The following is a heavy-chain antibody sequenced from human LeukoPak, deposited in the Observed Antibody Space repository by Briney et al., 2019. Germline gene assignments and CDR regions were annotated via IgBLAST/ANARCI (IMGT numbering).Heavy chain of an antibody. V-gene: IGHV1-18*01. J-gene: IGHJ4*02. CDR2: ISAYNGNT. D-gene: IGHD2-2*01. CDR3: ARDVPVVPAARSFDY. Sequence: ASVKVSGKASGYTFISYGISWVRQAPGQGLEWMAWISAYNGNTNYAQKFQGRVTVTTDTSTRTAYMELRSLRFDDTAVYYCARDVPVVPAARSFDYWGQGTLVTVSS. CDR1: GYTFISYG.